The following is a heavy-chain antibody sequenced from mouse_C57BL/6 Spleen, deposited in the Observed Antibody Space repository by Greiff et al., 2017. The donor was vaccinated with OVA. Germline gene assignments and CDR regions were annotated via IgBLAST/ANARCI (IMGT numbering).Heavy chain of an antibody. CDR3: ARLDGNWYFDV. J-gene: IGHJ1*03. D-gene: IGHD2-1*01. CDR2: ISSGSSTI. Sequence: EVQLVESGGGLVKPGGSLKLSCAASGFTFSDYGMHWVRQAPEKGLEWVAYISSGSSTIYYADTVKGRFTISRDNAKNTLFLQMTSLRSEDTAMYYCARLDGNWYFDVWGTGTTVTVSS. V-gene: IGHV5-17*01. CDR1: GFTFSDYG.